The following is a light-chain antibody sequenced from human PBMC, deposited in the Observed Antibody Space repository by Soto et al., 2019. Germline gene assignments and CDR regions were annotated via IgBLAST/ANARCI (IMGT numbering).Light chain of an antibody. CDR2: DVS. CDR1: SSDVGGYNY. CDR3: SSYTSSSTSYV. Sequence: QSVLTRPASVSRSPGESITISSNGTSSDVGGYNYVSWYQQHPGKAPKLMIYDVSNRPSGVSNRFSGSKSGNMASLTISGLQAEDEADYYCSSYTSSSTSYVFGTGTKVTVL. J-gene: IGLJ1*01. V-gene: IGLV2-14*01.